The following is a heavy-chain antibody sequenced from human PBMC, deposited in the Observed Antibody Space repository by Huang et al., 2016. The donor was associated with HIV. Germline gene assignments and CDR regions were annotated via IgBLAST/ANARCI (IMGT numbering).Heavy chain of an antibody. V-gene: IGHV3-30-3*01. CDR2: ISNEGSTK. CDR3: ARSEPSRYYFDY. J-gene: IGHJ4*02. CDR1: GFTFSNYA. Sequence: QVQLVESGGGVVQPGTSLRLSCAASGFTFSNYAMNGVRQAAGKGLEWVAVISNEGSTKYYADSVKGRFTISRDNSKNTVYRQMNSLRAEDTAVYYCARSEPSRYYFDYWGQGTLVTVSS.